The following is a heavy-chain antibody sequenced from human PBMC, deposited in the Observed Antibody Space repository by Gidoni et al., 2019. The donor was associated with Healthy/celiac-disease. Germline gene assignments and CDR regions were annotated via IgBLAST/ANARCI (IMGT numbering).Heavy chain of an antibody. D-gene: IGHD4-4*01. V-gene: IGHV4-34*01. CDR3: ARGRLQRYYYYYYMDV. CDR2: INHSGST. J-gene: IGHJ6*03. Sequence: QVQLQQCGAGLLTPSETLSLTCAVYGGSFSGYYWSWIRQPPGKGLEWMGEINHSGSTNYTPYLKSRVTISVDTSKNQFSLKLSSVTAADTAVYYCARGRLQRYYYYYYMDVWGKGTTVTVSS. CDR1: GGSFSGYY.